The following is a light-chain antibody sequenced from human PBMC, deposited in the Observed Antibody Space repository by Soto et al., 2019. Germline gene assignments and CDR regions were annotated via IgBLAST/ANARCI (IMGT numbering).Light chain of an antibody. V-gene: IGKV1-39*01. J-gene: IGKJ2*01. CDR3: QQSHGIPYT. CDR1: QSISTY. Sequence: DLQMTQSPFSLSASEGDRVTITCRASQSISTYVNWYQQKAAKAPKRLIYAESRLQSEVPSRFVGGGTDTEFTLTITSLQPEDFATYYCQQSHGIPYTFGQGTKLEIK. CDR2: AES.